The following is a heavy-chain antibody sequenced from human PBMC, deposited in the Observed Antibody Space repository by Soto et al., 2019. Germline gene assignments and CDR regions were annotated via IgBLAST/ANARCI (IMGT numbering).Heavy chain of an antibody. Sequence: GASVKVSCKASGYTFTGHYLYGVRQARGLVLEWMGWINPNTGDTKYAQRFKGRVTMTRDTSISTAYMDLTGLRSDDTAVYYCARHPGAFGEILDVLGQRTTVTFCS. V-gene: IGHV1-2*02. CDR3: ARHPGAFGEILDV. J-gene: IGHJ6*02. CDR2: INPNTGDT. CDR1: GYTFTGHY. D-gene: IGHD3-10*01.